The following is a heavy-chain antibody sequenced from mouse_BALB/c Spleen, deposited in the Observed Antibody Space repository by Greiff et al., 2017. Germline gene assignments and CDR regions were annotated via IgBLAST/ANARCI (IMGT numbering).Heavy chain of an antibody. Sequence: VQLQQPGAELVKPGASVKLSCKASGYTFTSYWMHWVKQRPGQGLEWIGEIDPSDSYTNYNQKFKGKATLTVDKSSSTAYMQLSSLTSEDSAVYYCARKGLHYYAMDYWGQGTSVTVSS. CDR2: IDPSDSYT. V-gene: IGHV1-69*02. J-gene: IGHJ4*01. D-gene: IGHD3-3*01. CDR3: ARKGLHYYAMDY. CDR1: GYTFTSYW.